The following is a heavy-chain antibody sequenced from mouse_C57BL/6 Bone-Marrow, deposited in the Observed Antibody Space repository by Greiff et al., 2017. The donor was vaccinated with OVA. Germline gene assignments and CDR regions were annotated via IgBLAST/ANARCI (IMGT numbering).Heavy chain of an antibody. J-gene: IGHJ2*01. V-gene: IGHV10-1*01. CDR2: IRSKSNNYAT. D-gene: IGHD2-1*01. CDR3: VRRGIYYALYYCDY. Sequence: EVQGVESGGGLVQPKGSLKLSCAASGFSFNTYAMNWVRQAPGKGLEWVARIRSKSNNYATYYADSVKDRFTISRDDSESMLYLQMNNLKPEDTAMYDCVRRGIYYALYYCDYWGQGTTLTVSS. CDR1: GFSFNTYA.